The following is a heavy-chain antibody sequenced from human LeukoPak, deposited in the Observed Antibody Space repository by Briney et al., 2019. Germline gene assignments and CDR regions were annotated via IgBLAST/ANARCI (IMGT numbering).Heavy chain of an antibody. D-gene: IGHD3-3*01. CDR2: IYYSGST. J-gene: IGHJ5*02. V-gene: IGHV4-30-4*08. CDR3: ARETIFGVVITNWFDP. CDR1: GGSFSGYY. Sequence: NPSETLSLTCAVYGGSFSGYYWSWIRQPPGKGLEWIGYIYYSGSTYYNPSLKSRVTISVDTSKNQFSLKLSSVTAADTAVYYCARETIFGVVITNWFDPWGQGTLVTVSS.